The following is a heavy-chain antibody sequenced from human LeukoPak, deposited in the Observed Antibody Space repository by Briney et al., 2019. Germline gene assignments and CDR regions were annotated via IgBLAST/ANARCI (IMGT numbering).Heavy chain of an antibody. D-gene: IGHD6-6*01. Sequence: PGGSLRLSCAASGFSFSNFWMSWVRQAPGKGLEWVANIKPDGSATNYVDSVKGRFTISRDNAKSSLDLQMNSLRAEDTAVYYCARGGGSSSWGQGTLVTVSS. CDR1: GFSFSNFW. V-gene: IGHV3-7*01. J-gene: IGHJ5*02. CDR3: ARGGGSSS. CDR2: IKPDGSAT.